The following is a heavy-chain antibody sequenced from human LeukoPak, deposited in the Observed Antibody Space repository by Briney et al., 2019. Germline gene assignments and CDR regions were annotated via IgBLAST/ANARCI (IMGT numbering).Heavy chain of an antibody. CDR1: GGSISSYY. J-gene: IGHJ6*02. CDR3: ARESGYSGNYYDSYGLDV. V-gene: IGHV4-59*01. D-gene: IGHD1-26*01. Sequence: SETLSLTCTVSGGSISSYYWSWIRQPPGKGLEWIGYIYYSGSANYNPSLKSRVTISVDTSKNQFSLKLSSVTAADTAVYYCARESGYSGNYYDSYGLDVWGQGTTVTVSS. CDR2: IYYSGSA.